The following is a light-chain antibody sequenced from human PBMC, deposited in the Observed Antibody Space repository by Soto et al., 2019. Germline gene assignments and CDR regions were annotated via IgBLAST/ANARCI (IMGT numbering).Light chain of an antibody. CDR2: GAS. Sequence: QSRRTLSFSPGESSTISCRASKSVSSSYLAWYHQKPGQAPRLLIYGASTRASGIPARFSGSGSGTEFTLTINSLQSEDFAVYYCQQYNNWPRTFGQGTKVDIK. CDR3: QQYNNWPRT. CDR1: KSVSSSY. J-gene: IGKJ1*01. V-gene: IGKV3-15*01.